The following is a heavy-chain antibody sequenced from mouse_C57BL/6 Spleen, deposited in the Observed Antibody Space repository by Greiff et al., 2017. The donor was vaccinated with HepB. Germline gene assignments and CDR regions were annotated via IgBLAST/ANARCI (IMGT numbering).Heavy chain of an antibody. D-gene: IGHD2-1*01. CDR2: IDPENGDT. J-gene: IGHJ3*01. Sequence: VQLQQSGAELVRPGASVKLSCTASGFNIKDDYMHWVKQRPEQGLEWIGWIDPENGDTEYASKFQGKAPITADTSSNTAYLQLSSLTSEDTAVYYCTGNGNYAWFAYWGQGTLVTVSA. CDR3: TGNGNYAWFAY. V-gene: IGHV14-4*01. CDR1: GFNIKDDY.